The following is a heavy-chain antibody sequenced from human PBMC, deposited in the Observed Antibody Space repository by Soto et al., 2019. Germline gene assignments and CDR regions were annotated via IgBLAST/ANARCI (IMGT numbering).Heavy chain of an antibody. CDR2: IIPIFGTP. D-gene: IGHD2-2*01. Sequence: SVKVSCKASGGTFSNYAFSWVRQAPGQGPEWMGGIIPIFGTPNYAQKFQARLTITADESTSTAYMELSSLRSEDTAVYYCARGTYCSSTSCYRRPYYYYGMDVGGQGTTVTVSS. CDR3: ARGTYCSSTSCYRRPYYYYGMDV. CDR1: GGTFSNYA. J-gene: IGHJ6*02. V-gene: IGHV1-69*13.